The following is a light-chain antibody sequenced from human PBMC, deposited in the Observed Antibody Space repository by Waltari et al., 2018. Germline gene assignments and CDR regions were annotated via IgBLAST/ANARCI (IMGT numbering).Light chain of an antibody. CDR2: EVS. Sequence: QSALTQPASVSGSPGRSITISCTGTSSDVGSYNLVSWYQQHPGKAPKLMIYEVSKRPSGVSNRFSGSKSGNTASLTISGLQAEDEADYYCCSYAGTGTYNVFGSGTKVTVL. J-gene: IGLJ6*01. V-gene: IGLV2-23*02. CDR1: SSDVGSYNL. CDR3: CSYAGTGTYNV.